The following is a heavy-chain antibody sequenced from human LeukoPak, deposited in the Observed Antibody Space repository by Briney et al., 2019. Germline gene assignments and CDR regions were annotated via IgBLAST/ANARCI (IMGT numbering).Heavy chain of an antibody. CDR2: IRHDGSNK. D-gene: IGHD2-2*01. J-gene: IGHJ4*02. CDR3: AKGGCSSTSCELDY. V-gene: IGHV3-30*02. CDR1: GFTFSSYG. Sequence: GGSLRLSCAASGFTFSSYGMHWVSQAPGKGLEWVAFIRHDGSNKYYADSVKGRFTISRDNSKNTLYLQMNSLRAEDTAVYYCAKGGCSSTSCELDYWGQGTLVTVSS.